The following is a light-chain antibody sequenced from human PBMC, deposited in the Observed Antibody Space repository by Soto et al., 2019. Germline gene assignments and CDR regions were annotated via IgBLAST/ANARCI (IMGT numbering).Light chain of an antibody. V-gene: IGLV2-8*01. J-gene: IGLJ2*01. Sequence: QSALTQPPSASGSPGQSVTISCTGTSSDVGGYNYVSWYQHHPGKAPKLMISEVSKRPSGVPDRFSGSKSGNTASLTVSGLQADDEADYCCSSFAGNNNLVFGGGTKLTV. CDR3: SSFAGNNNLV. CDR1: SSDVGGYNY. CDR2: EVS.